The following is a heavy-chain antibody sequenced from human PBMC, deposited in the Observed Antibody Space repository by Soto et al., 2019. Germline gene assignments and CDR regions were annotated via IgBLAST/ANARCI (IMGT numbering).Heavy chain of an antibody. CDR1: GFTFSNYA. D-gene: IGHD2-21*01. CDR2: ISGGGTTT. CDR3: TRAGYGYCGGDCYSSCDY. V-gene: IGHV3-23*01. J-gene: IGHJ4*01. Sequence: EVHLLESGGGLVQPGGSLRLSCAASGFTFSNYAMSWVRQAPGKGLEWVSSISGGGTTTFYADSVKGRFTIARDYSKNTLYLQMNSLRAADTAVYYCTRAGYGYCGGDCYSSCDYWGQEPWSPSPQ.